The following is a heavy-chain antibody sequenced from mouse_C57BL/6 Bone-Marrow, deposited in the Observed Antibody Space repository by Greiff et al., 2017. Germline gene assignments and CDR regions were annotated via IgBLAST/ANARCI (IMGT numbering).Heavy chain of an antibody. CDR3: ARNSRNYEYDWCAY. CDR2: IDPSDSYT. V-gene: IGHV1-69*01. D-gene: IGHD2-4*01. Sequence: VQLQQPGAELVMPGASVKLSCKASGYTFTSYWMHWVKQRPGQGLEWIGEIDPSDSYTNYNQKFKGKSTLTVDKSSSTAYMQLSSLTSEDSAVYYCARNSRNYEYDWCAYWGQGTLVTVSA. J-gene: IGHJ3*01. CDR1: GYTFTSYW.